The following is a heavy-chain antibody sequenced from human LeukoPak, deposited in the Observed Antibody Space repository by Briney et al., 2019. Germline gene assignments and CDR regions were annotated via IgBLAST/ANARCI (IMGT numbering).Heavy chain of an antibody. CDR1: GGSISSSSYY. D-gene: IGHD6-13*01. V-gene: IGHV4-39*07. Sequence: SETLSLTCTVSGGSISSSSYYWGWIRQPPGKGLEWIGSIYYSGSTYYNPSLKSRVTISVDTSKNQFSLKLSSVTAADTAVYYCASSSAGPSTFDYWGQGTLVTVSS. J-gene: IGHJ4*02. CDR3: ASSSAGPSTFDY. CDR2: IYYSGST.